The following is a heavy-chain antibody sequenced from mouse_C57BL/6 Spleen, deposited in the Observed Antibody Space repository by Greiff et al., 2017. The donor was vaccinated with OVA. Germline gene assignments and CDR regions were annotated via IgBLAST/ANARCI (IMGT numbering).Heavy chain of an antibody. D-gene: IGHD1-1*01. V-gene: IGHV5-17*01. CDR3: ARPSSYYAMDY. CDR2: ISSGSSTI. J-gene: IGHJ4*01. CDR1: GFTFSDYG. Sequence: EVKLVESGGGLVKPGGSLKLSCAASGFTFSDYGMHWVRQAPEKGLEWVAYISSGSSTIYYADTVKGRFTISRDNAKNTLFLQMNSLRSEDTAMYYCARPSSYYAMDYGGQGTSVTVSS.